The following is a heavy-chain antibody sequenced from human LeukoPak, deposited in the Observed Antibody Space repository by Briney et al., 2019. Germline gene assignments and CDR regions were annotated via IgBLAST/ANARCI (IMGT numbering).Heavy chain of an antibody. CDR3: ARGGAPY. J-gene: IGHJ4*02. V-gene: IGHV3-30*04. CDR1: GLTFSSYA. D-gene: IGHD1-26*01. CDR2: ISYDGSNK. Sequence: QTGGSLRLSCAASGLTFSSYAMHWVRQAPGKGLEWVAVISYDGSNKYYADSVKGRFTISRDNSKNTLYLQMNSLRAEDTAVYYCARGGAPYWGQGTLVTVSS.